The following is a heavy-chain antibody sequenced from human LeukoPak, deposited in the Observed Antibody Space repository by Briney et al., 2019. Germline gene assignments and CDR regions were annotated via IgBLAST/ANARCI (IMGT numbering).Heavy chain of an antibody. D-gene: IGHD3-10*01. Sequence: SETLSLTCTVCGGSISSYYWSWIRQTPGKGLEWIGYIYYNGDTHYNPSLNSRLSMSVDTPKKQFSLNLRSVTAADTAVYYCVRGPYGSSISNWFDPWGQGLLVTVSS. CDR2: IYYNGDT. CDR3: VRGPYGSSISNWFDP. V-gene: IGHV4-59*01. CDR1: GGSISSYY. J-gene: IGHJ5*02.